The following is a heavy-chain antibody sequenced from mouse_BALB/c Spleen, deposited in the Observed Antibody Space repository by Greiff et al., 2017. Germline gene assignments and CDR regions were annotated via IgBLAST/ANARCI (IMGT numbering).Heavy chain of an antibody. Sequence: DLVKPGASVKLSCKASGYTFTSYWINWIKQRPGQGLEWIGRIAPGSGSTYYNEMFKGKATLTVDTSSSTAYIQLSSLSSEDSAVYFCARLDYDSVYYAMDYWGQGTTLTVSS. CDR1: GYTFTSYW. D-gene: IGHD2-4*01. V-gene: IGHV1S41*01. CDR2: IAPGSGST. J-gene: IGHJ2*01. CDR3: ARLDYDSVYYAMDY.